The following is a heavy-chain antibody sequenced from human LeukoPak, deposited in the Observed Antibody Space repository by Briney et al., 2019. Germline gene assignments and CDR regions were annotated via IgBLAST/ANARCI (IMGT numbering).Heavy chain of an antibody. V-gene: IGHV4-59*01. J-gene: IGHJ4*02. CDR1: GGSISTYY. CDR3: ARGGYYFDY. D-gene: IGHD6-13*01. CDR2: MYYSGST. Sequence: TSETLSLTCTVSGGSISTYYWSWIRQPPGKGLEWIGYMYYSGSTNYNPSLKSRVTISVDTSKNQFSLKLSSVTAADTAVCYCARGGYYFDYWGQGTLVTVSS.